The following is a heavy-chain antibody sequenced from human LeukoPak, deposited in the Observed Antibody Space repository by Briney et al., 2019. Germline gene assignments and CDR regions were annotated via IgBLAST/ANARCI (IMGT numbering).Heavy chain of an antibody. CDR2: ITYSSGYT. V-gene: IGHV3-23*01. CDR1: RFTFSSYD. CDR3: AKDPSDLGGSGSNNYFDC. J-gene: IGHJ4*02. Sequence: GGSLRLSCAASRFTFSSYDMSWVRQAPGKGLEWVSGITYSSGYTYYADSVKGRFTISRDNSRNTLYLQMNSLRAEDTAVYYCAKDPSDLGGSGSNNYFDCWGQGTLVTVSS. D-gene: IGHD3-10*01.